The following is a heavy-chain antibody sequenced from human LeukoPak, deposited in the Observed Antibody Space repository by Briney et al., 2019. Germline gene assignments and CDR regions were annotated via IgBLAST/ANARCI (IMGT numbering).Heavy chain of an antibody. CDR1: GFTVSSNY. J-gene: IGHJ4*02. CDR3: ARGGGDYNPFDY. V-gene: IGHV3-53*05. CDR2: IYSGDTI. D-gene: IGHD4-17*01. Sequence: GGSLRLSCAASGFTVSSNYMSWVRQAPGKGLEWVSVIYSGDTIYYADSVKGRFTISRDNSKNTLYLQINSLRPEDTAVYYCARGGGDYNPFDYWGQGTLVTVSS.